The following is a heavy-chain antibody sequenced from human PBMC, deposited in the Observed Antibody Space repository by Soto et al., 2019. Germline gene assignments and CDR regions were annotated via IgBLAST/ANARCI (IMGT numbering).Heavy chain of an antibody. V-gene: IGHV1-46*01. CDR3: ARVGVVRGDLDY. J-gene: IGHJ4*02. CDR1: GYTFTIYY. Sequence: ASVKVSCEASGYTFTIYYMHWVRQAPGQGLEWMGIINPSGGSTSYAQKFQGRVTMTRDTSTSTVYMELSSLRSEDTAVYYCARVGVVRGDLDYWGQGTLVTVSS. D-gene: IGHD3-10*01. CDR2: INPSGGST.